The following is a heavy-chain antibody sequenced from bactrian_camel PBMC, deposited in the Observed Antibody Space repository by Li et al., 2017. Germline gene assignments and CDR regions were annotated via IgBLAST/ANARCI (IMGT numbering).Heavy chain of an antibody. Sequence: HVQLVESGGGLVQAGGSLRLSCTVSGGTSRIATRAWFRQATGKEREAVAAIVRGSHTDYHAAVKGRFTISQDTPKNTVYLQMNSLKPEDTAMYSCAAVRLGLLCDFRDGEWAYWGQGTQVTVS. D-gene: IGHD2*01. CDR2: IVRGSHT. J-gene: IGHJ4*01. CDR3: AAVRLGLLCDFRDGEWAY. CDR1: GGTSRIAT. V-gene: IGHV3S53*01.